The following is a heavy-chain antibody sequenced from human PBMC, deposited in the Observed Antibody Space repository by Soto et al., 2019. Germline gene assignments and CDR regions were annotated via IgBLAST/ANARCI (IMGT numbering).Heavy chain of an antibody. V-gene: IGHV1-2*04. CDR2: INPNSGGT. J-gene: IGHJ4*02. CDR1: GYTFTGYY. CDR3: ARWPGCSGGSCYSGSYYFDY. Sequence: QVQLVQSGAEVKKPGASVKVSCKASGYTFTGYYMHWVRQAPGQGLEWMGWINPNSGGTNYAQKFQGWVTMTMDTSISTAYMELSRLRSDDTAVYYCARWPGCSGGSCYSGSYYFDYWGQGTLVTVSS. D-gene: IGHD2-15*01.